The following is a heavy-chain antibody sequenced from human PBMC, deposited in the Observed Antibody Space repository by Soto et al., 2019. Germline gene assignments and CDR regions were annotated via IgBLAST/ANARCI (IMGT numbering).Heavy chain of an antibody. J-gene: IGHJ4*02. CDR1: GFTFSSYA. Sequence: GGSLRLSCAASGFTFSSYAMHWVRQAPGKGLEWVAVISYDGSNKYYADSVKGRFTISRDNSKNTLYLQMNSLRAEDTAVYYCARAEDSSGWFPLWLDYWGQGTLVTVSS. CDR3: ARAEDSSGWFPLWLDY. D-gene: IGHD6-19*01. CDR2: ISYDGSNK. V-gene: IGHV3-30-3*01.